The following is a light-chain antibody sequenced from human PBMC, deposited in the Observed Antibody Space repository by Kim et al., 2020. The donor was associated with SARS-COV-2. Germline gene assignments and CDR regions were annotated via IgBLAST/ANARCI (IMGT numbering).Light chain of an antibody. Sequence: AIRMTQSPSSLSASTGDRVTITCRASQGISSYLAWYQQKPGKAPKLLIYAASTLQSGVPSRFSGSGSGTDFTLTISCLQSEDFATYYCQQYYSYPPVTCGQGTKVDIK. CDR1: QGISSY. V-gene: IGKV1-8*01. J-gene: IGKJ1*01. CDR2: AAS. CDR3: QQYYSYPPVT.